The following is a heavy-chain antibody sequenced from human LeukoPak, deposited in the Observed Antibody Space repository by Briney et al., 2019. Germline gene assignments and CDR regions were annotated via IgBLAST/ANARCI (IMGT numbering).Heavy chain of an antibody. Sequence: GASVTVSCKASGYTFNTYSMNWVRQAPGQRLEWMGWINTDNGNTNFAQKFQGRVTVTTDTSTSTAFMELRSLTSDDTAVYYCARLSTATRGKVDLWGQGTLVTVSS. CDR3: ARLSTATRGKVDL. CDR2: INTDNGNT. V-gene: IGHV1-18*01. J-gene: IGHJ5*02. D-gene: IGHD4-11*01. CDR1: GYTFNTYS.